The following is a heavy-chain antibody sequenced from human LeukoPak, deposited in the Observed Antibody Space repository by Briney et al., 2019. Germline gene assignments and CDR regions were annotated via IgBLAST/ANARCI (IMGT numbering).Heavy chain of an antibody. D-gene: IGHD3-3*01. V-gene: IGHV1-8*01. CDR3: AREPGSVTVLRFLEWSAHYYGMDV. J-gene: IGHJ6*02. CDR1: GYTFTSYD. CDR2: MSPNSGNT. Sequence: ASVKVSCKASGYTFTSYDINWVRQATGQGLEWMGWMSPNSGNTGYAQKFQGRVTMTRNTSISTAYMELSSLRSEDAAVYYCAREPGSVTVLRFLEWSAHYYGMDVWGQGTTVTVSS.